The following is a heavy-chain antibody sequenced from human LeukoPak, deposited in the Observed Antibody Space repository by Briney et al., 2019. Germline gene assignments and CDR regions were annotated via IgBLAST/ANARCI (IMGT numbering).Heavy chain of an antibody. CDR3: ARIWYFGDNNWRYFDY. J-gene: IGHJ4*02. CDR2: IDSDGSET. D-gene: IGHD1-20*01. V-gene: IGHV3-7*01. Sequence: PGGSLRLSCAASGFTFSNYWVSWVRPAPGEGVEWVANIDSDGSETQYVGSVKGRFTTSRDNAKNSLYLQMNSLRAEDTAIYYCARIWYFGDNNWRYFDYWGQGTLVTVSS. CDR1: GFTFSNYW.